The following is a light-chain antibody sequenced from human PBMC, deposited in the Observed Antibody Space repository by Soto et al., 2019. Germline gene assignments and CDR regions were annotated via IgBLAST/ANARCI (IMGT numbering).Light chain of an antibody. V-gene: IGLV2-14*01. CDR1: SSDVGAYNY. CDR3: SSYTSNPTLV. CDR2: EVS. Sequence: QSVLTQPASVSGSPGQSITISCTGTSSDVGAYNYVSWYQQHPGKAPKLMIFEVSDRPSGVSNRFSGSKSGNTASLTISGLQAADEADYYCSSYTSNPTLVFGGGTNLTVL. J-gene: IGLJ2*01.